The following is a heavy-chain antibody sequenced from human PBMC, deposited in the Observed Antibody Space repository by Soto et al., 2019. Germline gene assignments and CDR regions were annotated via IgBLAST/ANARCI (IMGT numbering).Heavy chain of an antibody. Sequence: QVQLVQSGAEVKRPGDSVKFSCKASGFVFTSNDINWVRQAPGQGLQWMGWMNTNVNATDSPQEFKGRGVMPWNTSISTAYLEVRNLTSDDTAVYYCAREVVDGSSLWLDPWGQGTLVVVSS. CDR1: GFVFTSND. J-gene: IGHJ5*02. CDR2: MNTNVNAT. V-gene: IGHV1-8*01. D-gene: IGHD2-15*01. CDR3: AREVVDGSSLWLDP.